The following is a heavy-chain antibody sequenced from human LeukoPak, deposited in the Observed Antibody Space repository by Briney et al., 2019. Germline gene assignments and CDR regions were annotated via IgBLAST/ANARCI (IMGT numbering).Heavy chain of an antibody. Sequence: GGSLRLSCAASGFTFTNYAMHWVRQAPGKGLEWVAVISYDGSNKYYADSVKGRFTISRDNSKNTLYLRMNSLRADDTAVYYCARTDYYGSPWGQGTLVTVSS. CDR3: ARTDYYGSP. D-gene: IGHD3-10*01. CDR1: GFTFTNYA. CDR2: ISYDGSNK. V-gene: IGHV3-30*04. J-gene: IGHJ5*02.